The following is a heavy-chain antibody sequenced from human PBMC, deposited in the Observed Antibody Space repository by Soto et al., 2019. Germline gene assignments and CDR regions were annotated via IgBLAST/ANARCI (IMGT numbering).Heavy chain of an antibody. CDR1: GYTFTEYY. D-gene: IGHD3-22*01. CDR3: TRGLSSGAFDY. CDR2: INPTNGDT. J-gene: IGHJ4*02. V-gene: IGHV1-2*02. Sequence: QVQLVQSGAEVKKPGASVKVSCKASGYTFTEYYMHWMRQAPGQGLEWIGWINPTNGDTNYAHNFQERVTMTRDAAISTAYMELSSLTSDDTAVYYCTRGLSSGAFDYWGQGSLVAVSS.